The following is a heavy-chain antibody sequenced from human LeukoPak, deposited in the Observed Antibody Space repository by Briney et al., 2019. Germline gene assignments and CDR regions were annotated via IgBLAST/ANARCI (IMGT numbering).Heavy chain of an antibody. CDR1: GYTLTELS. Sequence: ASVKVSCKVSGYTLTELSMHWVRQAPGKGLEWMGGFDPEDGETIYAQKFQGRVTMTEDTSTDTAYMELSSLRSEDTAVYYCATAGPRPSGSYRGRSAFDIWGQGTMVTVSS. CDR3: ATAGPRPSGSYRGRSAFDI. D-gene: IGHD1-26*01. V-gene: IGHV1-24*01. CDR2: FDPEDGET. J-gene: IGHJ3*02.